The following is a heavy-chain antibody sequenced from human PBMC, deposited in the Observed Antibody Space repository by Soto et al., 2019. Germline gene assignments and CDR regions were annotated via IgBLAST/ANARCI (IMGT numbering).Heavy chain of an antibody. CDR3: ARVRLSSSTHNWFDP. V-gene: IGHV3-7*03. D-gene: IGHD2-2*01. J-gene: IGHJ5*02. Sequence: LRLSCVDSGFTFSNSWMSWVRQAPGKGPEWVANINQDGSQQYYVDSMKGRFTISRDNAKSSLYLQMNSLRADDTAVYYCARVRLSSSTHNWFDPWGQGTLVTVSS. CDR2: INQDGSQQ. CDR1: GFTFSNSW.